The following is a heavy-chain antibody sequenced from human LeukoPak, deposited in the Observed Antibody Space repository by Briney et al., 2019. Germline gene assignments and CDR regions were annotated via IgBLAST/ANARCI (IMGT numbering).Heavy chain of an antibody. J-gene: IGHJ3*02. CDR1: GFTFSSYA. V-gene: IGHV3-23*01. CDR3: AKDDYYGSGSYAFDI. D-gene: IGHD3-10*01. Sequence: PGGSLRLSCAASGFTFSSYAMSWVRQAPGKGLEWVSAISGSGGNTYYADSVKGRFTISRDNSKNTLYLQMNSLRAEDTAVYYCAKDDYYGSGSYAFDIWGQGTMVTVSS. CDR2: ISGSGGNT.